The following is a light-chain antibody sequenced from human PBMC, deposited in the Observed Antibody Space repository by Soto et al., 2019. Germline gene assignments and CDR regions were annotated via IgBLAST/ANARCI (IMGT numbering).Light chain of an antibody. V-gene: IGKV3-20*01. Sequence: EIVLTQSPGTLSLSPGERATLSCRASQSVSSSYLAWYQQKPGQAPRLLIYGASSRATGIPDRFSGSGSGTEFTLTISRLEPEDFALYYCQQYGSSPLTFGRRTKVEIK. J-gene: IGKJ1*01. CDR3: QQYGSSPLT. CDR1: QSVSSSY. CDR2: GAS.